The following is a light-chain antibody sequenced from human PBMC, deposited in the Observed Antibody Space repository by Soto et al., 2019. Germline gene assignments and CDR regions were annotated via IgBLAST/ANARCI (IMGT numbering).Light chain of an antibody. CDR1: SSDVGGYNY. Sequence: QSALTQPASVSGSPGQSITISCTGTSSDVGGYNYVSWYQQHPGKAPKLMIYEVSNRPSGVSNRFSGSKSGNTASLTISWLHAEDEADYYCSSYTSSSTLVVFCGGTKLTVL. CDR3: SSYTSSSTLVV. J-gene: IGLJ2*01. V-gene: IGLV2-14*01. CDR2: EVS.